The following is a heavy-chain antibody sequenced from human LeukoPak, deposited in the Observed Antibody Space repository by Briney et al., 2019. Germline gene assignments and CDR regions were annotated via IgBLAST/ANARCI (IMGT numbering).Heavy chain of an antibody. D-gene: IGHD2-2*01. CDR1: GGTFSSYA. Sequence: SVKVSCKASGGTFSSYAISWVRQAPRQGLEWMGGIIPIFGTANYAQKFQGRVTITADESTSTAYMELSSLRSEDTAVYYCARDNHGYCSSTSCPGGDWGQGTLVTVSS. V-gene: IGHV1-69*13. J-gene: IGHJ4*02. CDR2: IIPIFGTA. CDR3: ARDNHGYCSSTSCPGGD.